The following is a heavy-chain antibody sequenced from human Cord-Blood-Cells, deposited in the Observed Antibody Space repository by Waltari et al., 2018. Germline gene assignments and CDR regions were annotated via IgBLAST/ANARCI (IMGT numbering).Heavy chain of an antibody. Sequence: QLQLQESGPGLVKPSETLSLTCTVSGGSISSSSYYWGWIRQPPGQGLEWIGSIYYSGRTYYNPSLKSRITISVDTSKNQFSLKLSSVTAADTAVYYCAGRNWGWSAFDIWGQGTMVTVSS. J-gene: IGHJ3*02. CDR1: GGSISSSSYY. V-gene: IGHV4-39*07. CDR3: AGRNWGWSAFDI. D-gene: IGHD7-27*01. CDR2: IYYSGRT.